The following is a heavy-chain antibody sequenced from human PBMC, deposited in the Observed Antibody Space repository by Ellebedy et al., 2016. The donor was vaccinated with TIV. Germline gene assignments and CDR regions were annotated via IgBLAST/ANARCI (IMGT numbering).Heavy chain of an antibody. CDR2: IHTSGST. CDR1: GGSISIYF. J-gene: IGHJ4*02. Sequence: SETLSLTXTVSGGSISIYFWSWIRQPAGKGLEWIGRIHTSGSTNYNPSLRSRVTMSVDTSKNQFSLNLSSVTAADTAVYYCALGVGTTPFDYWGQGNLVTVSS. CDR3: ALGVGTTPFDY. D-gene: IGHD1-26*01. V-gene: IGHV4-4*07.